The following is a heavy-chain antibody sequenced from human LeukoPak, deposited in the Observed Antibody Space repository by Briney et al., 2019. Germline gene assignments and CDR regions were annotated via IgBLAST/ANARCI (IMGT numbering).Heavy chain of an antibody. J-gene: IGHJ6*03. D-gene: IGHD3-3*01. CDR1: SGSFSGYY. CDR2: INHSGGT. CDR3: ARRRYDFWSGYYPYYYYYYMDV. Sequence: SETLSLTCAVYSGSFSGYYWSWIRQPPGKGLEWIGEINHSGGTNYNPSLKSRVTISVDTSKNQFSLKLSSVTAADTAVYYCARRRYDFWSGYYPYYYYYYMDVWGKGTTVTVSS. V-gene: IGHV4-34*01.